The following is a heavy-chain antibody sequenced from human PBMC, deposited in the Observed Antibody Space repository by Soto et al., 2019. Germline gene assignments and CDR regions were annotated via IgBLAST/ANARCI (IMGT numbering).Heavy chain of an antibody. CDR1: GGSFSGYY. CDR3: ARGRGQWLVTDALPKFDY. D-gene: IGHD6-19*01. V-gene: IGHV4-34*01. J-gene: IGHJ4*02. Sequence: SETLSLTCAVYGGSFSGYYWSWIRQPPGKGLEWTGEINHSGSTNYNPSLKSRVTISVDTSKNQFSLKLSSVTAADTAVYYCARGRGQWLVTDALPKFDYWGQGTLATVSS. CDR2: INHSGST.